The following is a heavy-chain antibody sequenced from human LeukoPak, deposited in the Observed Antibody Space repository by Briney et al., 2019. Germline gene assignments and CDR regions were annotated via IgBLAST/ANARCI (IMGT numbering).Heavy chain of an antibody. CDR2: ISYDGSNK. Sequence: PGGSLRLSCAASGFTFSSYAMHWVRQAPGKGLEWVAVISYDGSNKYYADSVKGRFTISRDNSENTLYLQMNSLRAEDTAVYYCAKDPLGDYVWGSYPLNDYWGQGTLVTVSS. J-gene: IGHJ4*02. CDR1: GFTFSSYA. D-gene: IGHD3-16*01. V-gene: IGHV3-30-3*01. CDR3: AKDPLGDYVWGSYPLNDY.